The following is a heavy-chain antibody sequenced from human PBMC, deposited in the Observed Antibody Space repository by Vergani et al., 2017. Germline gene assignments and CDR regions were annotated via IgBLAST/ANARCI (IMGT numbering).Heavy chain of an antibody. CDR3: ARDYGDYAYDFDY. Sequence: QVQLQESGPGLVKPSETLSLTCTVSGGSVSSGSYYWSWIRQPPGKGLEWIGYIYYSGSTNYNPSLKSRVTISVDTSKNQFSLKLSSVTAADTAVYYCARDYGDYAYDFDYWGQGTLVTVSS. J-gene: IGHJ4*02. CDR1: GGSVSSGSYY. D-gene: IGHD4-17*01. V-gene: IGHV4-61*01. CDR2: IYYSGST.